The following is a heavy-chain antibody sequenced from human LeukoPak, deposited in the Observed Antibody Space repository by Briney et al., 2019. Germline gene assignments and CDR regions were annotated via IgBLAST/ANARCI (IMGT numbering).Heavy chain of an antibody. D-gene: IGHD1-7*01. CDR2: ISNDGVNQ. J-gene: IGHJ6*03. CDR1: GFTFSTFP. CDR3: ARGAGTMVYYIDV. V-gene: IGHV3-30*16. Sequence: RPGRSLRLSCAASGFTFSTFPMHWVRQAPGKGLRWVAVISNDGVNQYYADSAKGRFTISRDNSKNTLFLQMNSLTTEDTAVYYCARGAGTMVYYIDVWGKGTTVTVSS.